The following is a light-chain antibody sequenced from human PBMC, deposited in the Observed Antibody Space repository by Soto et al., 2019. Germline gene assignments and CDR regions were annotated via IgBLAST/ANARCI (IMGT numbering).Light chain of an antibody. CDR3: SSYTASSTSVI. J-gene: IGLJ2*01. CDR1: SSDIGTYNY. V-gene: IGLV2-14*03. CDR2: DVS. Sequence: QSVLTQPASVSGSPGQSITISCTGTSSDIGTYNYVSWYRQHPGKAPKVMIYDVSNRPSGVSNRFSGSKSGNTASLTISGLQAEDEADYYCSSYTASSTSVIFGGGTKLTVL.